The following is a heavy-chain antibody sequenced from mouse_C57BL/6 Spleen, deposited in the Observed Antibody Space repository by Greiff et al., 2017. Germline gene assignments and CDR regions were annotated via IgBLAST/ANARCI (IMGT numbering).Heavy chain of an antibody. CDR1: GFTFSNYW. D-gene: IGHD2-4*01. J-gene: IGHJ4*01. V-gene: IGHV6-3*01. Sequence: DVKLVESGGGLVQPGGSMKLSCVASGFTFSNYWMNWVRQSPEKGLEWVAQIRLKSDNYATHYAESVKGRFTISRDDSKSSVYLQMNNLRAEDTGIYYCTAGDYDVDYAMDYWGQGTSVTVSS. CDR2: IRLKSDNYAT. CDR3: TAGDYDVDYAMDY.